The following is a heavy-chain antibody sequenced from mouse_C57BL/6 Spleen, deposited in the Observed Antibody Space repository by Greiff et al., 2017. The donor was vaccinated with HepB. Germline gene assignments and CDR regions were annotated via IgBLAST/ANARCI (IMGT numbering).Heavy chain of an antibody. CDR2: IDPSDSET. V-gene: IGHV1-52*01. Sequence: QVHVKQPGAELVRPGSSVKLSCKASGYTFTSYWMHWVKQRPIQGLEWIGNIDPSDSETHYNQKFKDKATLTVDKSSSTAYMQLSSLTSEDSAVYYCARSVSIDSSGYGVAMDYWGQGTSVTVSS. CDR3: ARSVSIDSSGYGVAMDY. J-gene: IGHJ4*01. D-gene: IGHD3-2*02. CDR1: GYTFTSYW.